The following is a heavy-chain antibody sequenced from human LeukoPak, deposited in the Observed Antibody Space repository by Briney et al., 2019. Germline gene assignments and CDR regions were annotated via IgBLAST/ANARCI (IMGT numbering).Heavy chain of an antibody. CDR1: GYTFTSYA. D-gene: IGHD2-21*02. CDR3: ARANCGGDCPDDY. V-gene: IGHV1-2*04. J-gene: IGHJ4*02. Sequence: ASVKVSCKASGYTFTSYAMHWVRQAPGQGLEWMGWINPNSGGTNYAQKFQGWVTMTRDTSISTAYMELSRLRSDDTAVYYCARANCGGDCPDDYWGQGTLVTVSS. CDR2: INPNSGGT.